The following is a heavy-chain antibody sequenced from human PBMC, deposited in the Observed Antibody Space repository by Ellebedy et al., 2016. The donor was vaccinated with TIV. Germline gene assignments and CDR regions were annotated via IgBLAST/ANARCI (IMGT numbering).Heavy chain of an antibody. D-gene: IGHD1-26*01. CDR1: GGSIRSYY. CDR2: IHYSGST. J-gene: IGHJ3*02. V-gene: IGHV4-59*06. Sequence: SETLSLXXTVSGGSIRSYYWSWIRQHPGKGLEWIGYIHYSGSTFYNPSLKSRLSISIDTSKNQFSLRLSSVTAADTAVYYCAREDLAGRGTFDIWGQGTMVNVSS. CDR3: AREDLAGRGTFDI.